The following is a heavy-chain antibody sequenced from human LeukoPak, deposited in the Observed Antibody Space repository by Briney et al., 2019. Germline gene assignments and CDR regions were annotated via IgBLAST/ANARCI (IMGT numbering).Heavy chain of an antibody. V-gene: IGHV3-23*01. Sequence: GGSLRLSCAASGFSLRNKAMTWVRQAPAKGLEWVAAISTSGGSTSYADSVKGRFTISRDVSKSTLSLQMRSLRVEDTATYYCAKDAGAPGTSDWYFDLWGRGTLVTVSS. J-gene: IGHJ2*01. CDR2: ISTSGGST. CDR1: GFSLRNKA. CDR3: AKDAGAPGTSDWYFDL. D-gene: IGHD3-10*01.